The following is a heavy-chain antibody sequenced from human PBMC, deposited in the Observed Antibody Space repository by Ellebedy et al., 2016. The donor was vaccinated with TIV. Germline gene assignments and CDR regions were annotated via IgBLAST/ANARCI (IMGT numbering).Heavy chain of an antibody. V-gene: IGHV3-30*03. CDR3: AREPHYDILTGSTSYYYYGMDV. CDR1: GFTFSSYG. J-gene: IGHJ6*02. CDR2: IPYDESDK. Sequence: GESLKISXAASGFTFSSYGMHWVRQAPGKGLEWVAVIPYDESDKYYADSVKGRFTISRDNSKNTLYLQMNSLRAEDTAVYYCAREPHYDILTGSTSYYYYGMDVWGQGTTVTVSS. D-gene: IGHD3-9*01.